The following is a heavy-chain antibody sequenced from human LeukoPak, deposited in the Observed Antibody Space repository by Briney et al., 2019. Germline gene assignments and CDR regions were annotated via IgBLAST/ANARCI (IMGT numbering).Heavy chain of an antibody. CDR2: INPSGGST. CDR3: AREILDRTAYYFDY. CDR1: GYAFTSYY. V-gene: IGHV1-46*01. J-gene: IGHJ4*02. Sequence: ASVKVSCKASGYAFTSYYLHWVRQAPGQGLEWMGIINPSGGSTSYAQKFQGRVTMTRDTSTSTVYLELSSLRSEDTAVYYCAREILDRTAYYFDYWGQGTLVTVSS. D-gene: IGHD2/OR15-2a*01.